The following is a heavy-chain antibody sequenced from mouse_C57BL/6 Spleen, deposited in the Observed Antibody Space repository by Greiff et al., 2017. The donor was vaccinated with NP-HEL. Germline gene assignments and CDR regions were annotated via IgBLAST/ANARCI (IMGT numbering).Heavy chain of an antibody. CDR2: ISSGSSTI. CDR3: ARPLYGY. J-gene: IGHJ2*02. Sequence: EVHLVESGGGLVKPGGSLKLSCAASGFTFSDYGMHWVRQAPEKGLEWVAYISSGSSTIYYADTVKGRFTISRDNAKNTLFLQMTSLRSEDTAMYYCARPLYGYWGQGTSLTVSS. V-gene: IGHV5-17*01. D-gene: IGHD2-12*01. CDR1: GFTFSDYG.